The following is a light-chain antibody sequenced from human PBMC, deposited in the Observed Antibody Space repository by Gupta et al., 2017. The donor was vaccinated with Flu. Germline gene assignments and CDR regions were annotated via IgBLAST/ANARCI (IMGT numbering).Light chain of an antibody. J-gene: IGKJ5*01. CDR3: LSINVYPIP. CDR1: D. V-gene: IGKV1-17*01. Sequence: DLGWYQQKPGKAPKRLIYAASSLQSGVQSSFPGSGPGTDLTPPISALQPEDLQTYYFLSINVYPIPFGHGTRRGIK. CDR2: AAS.